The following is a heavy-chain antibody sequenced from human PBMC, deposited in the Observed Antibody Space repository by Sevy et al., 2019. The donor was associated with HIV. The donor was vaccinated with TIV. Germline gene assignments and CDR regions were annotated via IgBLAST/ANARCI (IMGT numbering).Heavy chain of an antibody. V-gene: IGHV1-69*13. D-gene: IGHD3-10*01. CDR2: IIPIFGTA. J-gene: IGHJ3*02. CDR1: GGTFSSYA. Sequence: ASVKVSCKASGGTFSSYAISWVRQAPGQGLEWMGGIIPIFGTANYAQKFQGRVTITADESTSTAYMELSSLRSEDTAVYYCARDLNPITMVRGVSITAGGALDIWGQGTMVTVSS. CDR3: ARDLNPITMVRGVSITAGGALDI.